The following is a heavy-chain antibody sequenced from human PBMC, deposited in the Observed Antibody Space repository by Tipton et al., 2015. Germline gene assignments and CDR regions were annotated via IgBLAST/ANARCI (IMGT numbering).Heavy chain of an antibody. J-gene: IGHJ6*02. Sequence: TLSLTCTVSGGSISSYYWSWIRQPPGKGLEWIGYIYHNGGTYFNPSLKSRVSMSIDTSKKQFSLKLSSVTAADTAVYYCASLTSGSWPSQYYYGMDVWGQGTTVTVSS. D-gene: IGHD1-14*01. CDR2: IYHNGGT. CDR3: ASLTSGSWPSQYYYGMDV. V-gene: IGHV4-59*04. CDR1: GGSISSYY.